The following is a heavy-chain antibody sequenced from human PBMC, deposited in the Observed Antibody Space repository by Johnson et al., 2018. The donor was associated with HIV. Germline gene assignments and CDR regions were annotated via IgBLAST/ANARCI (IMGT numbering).Heavy chain of an antibody. CDR1: GFTFDDYA. CDR3: AREGRRDAFDI. D-gene: IGHD1-26*01. CDR2: ISWNSGSI. Sequence: VQLVESGGGLVQPGRSLRLSCAASGFTFDDYAMHWVRQAPGKGLEWVSGISWNSGSIGYADSVKGRFTISRDNAKNSLYLQMNSLRAEDTAVYYCAREGRRDAFDICGQGTMVTVSS. J-gene: IGHJ3*02. V-gene: IGHV3-9*01.